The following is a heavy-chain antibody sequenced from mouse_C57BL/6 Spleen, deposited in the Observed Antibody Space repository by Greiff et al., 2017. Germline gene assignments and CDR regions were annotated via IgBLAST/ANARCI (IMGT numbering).Heavy chain of an antibody. CDR3: ARDHYGSSLFDY. V-gene: IGHV5-4*01. J-gene: IGHJ2*01. CDR2: ISDGGSYT. D-gene: IGHD1-1*01. Sequence: EVKLVESGGGLVKPGGSLKLSCAASGFTFSSYAMSWVRQTPVKRLEWVATISDGGSYTYYPDNVKGRFTISRDNAKNNLYLQMSHLKSEDTAMYYCARDHYGSSLFDYWGQGTTLTVAS. CDR1: GFTFSSYA.